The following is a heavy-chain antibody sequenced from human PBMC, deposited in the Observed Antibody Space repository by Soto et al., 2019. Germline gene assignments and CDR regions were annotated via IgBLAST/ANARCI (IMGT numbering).Heavy chain of an antibody. D-gene: IGHD6-13*01. CDR1: GFTFSSYS. Sequence: EVQLVESGGGLVQPGGSLRLSCAASGFTFSSYSMNWVRQAPGKGLEWVSYISSSSSTIYYADSVKGRFTISRDNAKNSLDLQMNSLIAEDTAVYYCARDSHDSIAAGFDYWGQGTLVTVSS. J-gene: IGHJ4*02. CDR3: ARDSHDSIAAGFDY. CDR2: ISSSSSTI. V-gene: IGHV3-48*01.